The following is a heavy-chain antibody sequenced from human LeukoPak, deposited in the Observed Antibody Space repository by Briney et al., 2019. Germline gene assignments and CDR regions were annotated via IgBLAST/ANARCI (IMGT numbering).Heavy chain of an antibody. CDR2: IRYDGGNK. CDR1: GFTFSGSG. J-gene: IGHJ4*02. V-gene: IGHV3-30*02. Sequence: PGGSLRLSCAASGFTFSGSGMHWVRQAPGKGLEWVTFIRYDGGNKYYTDSVKGRFTTSRDNSKNTLYLQMDSLRAEDTAVYYCARDYDFWSGYYSPTRGYFGYWGQGTLVTVSS. D-gene: IGHD3-3*01. CDR3: ARDYDFWSGYYSPTRGYFGY.